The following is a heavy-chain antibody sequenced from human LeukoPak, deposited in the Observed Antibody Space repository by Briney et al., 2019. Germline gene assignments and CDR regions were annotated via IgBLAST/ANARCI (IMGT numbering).Heavy chain of an antibody. CDR1: GFTFSNYA. CDR3: AKDYLTTTYYFDY. V-gene: IGHV3-23*01. CDR2: ISGSGGST. D-gene: IGHD1-1*01. Sequence: PGGSLRLSCAASGFTFSNYAMSWVRQAPGKGLEWVSGISGSGGSTYYADSVKGRFTISRDNSKNMLYLQMNSLRAEDTAVYYCAKDYLTTTYYFDYWGQGTLVTVSS. J-gene: IGHJ4*02.